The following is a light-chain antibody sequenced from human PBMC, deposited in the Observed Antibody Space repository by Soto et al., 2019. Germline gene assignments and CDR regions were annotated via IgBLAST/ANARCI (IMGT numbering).Light chain of an antibody. J-gene: IGKJ4*01. V-gene: IGKV1-27*01. CDR3: QKYNSAPPT. CDR2: AAS. CDR1: QGISTY. Sequence: DIQMTQSPSSLSASVGDRVTITCRASQGISTYLAWYQQKPGNVPKLLIYAASTLQSGVPSRFSGSGSGTDFTLTINSLQPEDVATYYCQKYNSAPPTFGGGTKVEIK.